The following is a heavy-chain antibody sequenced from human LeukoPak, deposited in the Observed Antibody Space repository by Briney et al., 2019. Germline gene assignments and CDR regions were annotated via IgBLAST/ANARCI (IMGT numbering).Heavy chain of an antibody. Sequence: PGGSLRLSCAASGFTFSSYWMSWVRQVPGKGLEWVANIKQDGSEKYYVDSVKGRFTISRDNSKNTLYLQMNSLRAEDTAVYYCARALQPYDSSGLHYWGQGTLVTVSS. CDR3: ARALQPYDSSGLHY. J-gene: IGHJ4*02. D-gene: IGHD3-22*01. CDR1: GFTFSSYW. V-gene: IGHV3-7*01. CDR2: IKQDGSEK.